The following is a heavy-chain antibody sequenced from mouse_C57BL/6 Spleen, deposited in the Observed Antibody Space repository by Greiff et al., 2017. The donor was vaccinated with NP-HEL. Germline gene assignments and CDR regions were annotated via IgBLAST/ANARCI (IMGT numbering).Heavy chain of an antibody. CDR2: IYPGDGDT. Sequence: QVQLQQSGPELVKPGASVKISCKASGYAFSSSWMNWVKQRPGKGLEWIGRIYPGDGDTNYNGKFKGKATLTADKSSSTAYMQLSSLTSEDSAVYFWAPMYYYGSSSYAMDYWGQGTSVTVSS. D-gene: IGHD1-1*01. CDR3: APMYYYGSSSYAMDY. CDR1: GYAFSSSW. J-gene: IGHJ4*01. V-gene: IGHV1-82*01.